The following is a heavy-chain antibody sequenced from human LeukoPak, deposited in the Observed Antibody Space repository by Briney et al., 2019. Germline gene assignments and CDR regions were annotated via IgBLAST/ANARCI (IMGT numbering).Heavy chain of an antibody. CDR3: ASRDGPQGGFDY. CDR1: GYTFTDYH. D-gene: IGHD5-24*01. J-gene: IGHJ4*02. Sequence: ASVKVSCKASGYTFTDYHMHWVRQAPGQGIEWMGWINPNNGDTNYAQKFQGRVTMTRDTSISTAYMELSRLRSDDTAVYYCASRDGPQGGFDYWGQGTLVTVSS. CDR2: INPNNGDT. V-gene: IGHV1-2*02.